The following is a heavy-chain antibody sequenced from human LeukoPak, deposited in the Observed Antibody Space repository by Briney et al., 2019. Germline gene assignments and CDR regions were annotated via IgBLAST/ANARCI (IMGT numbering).Heavy chain of an antibody. Sequence: ASVKVSCKASGYTFTGYYMHWVRQAPGQGLEWMGWINPNSGGTNYAQKFQGRVTMTRDTSISTAYMELSRLRSDDTAVYYCARVGKIAARSSPNYYMDVWGKGTTVTVSS. CDR3: ARVGKIAARSSPNYYMDV. J-gene: IGHJ6*03. CDR1: GYTFTGYY. D-gene: IGHD6-6*01. V-gene: IGHV1-2*02. CDR2: INPNSGGT.